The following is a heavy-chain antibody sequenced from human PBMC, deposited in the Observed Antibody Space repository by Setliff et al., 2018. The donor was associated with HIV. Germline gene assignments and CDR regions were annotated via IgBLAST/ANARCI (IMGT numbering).Heavy chain of an antibody. CDR3: ARWGAGYNSYDS. Sequence: SETLSLTCAVSGGSISSDNWWTWVRQAPGKGLEWIGEIYHSEYTNYNPSLKSRVSMSVDKSKNQFSVKLTSVTAADTAVYFCARWGAGYNSYDSWGQGSLVTVSS. CDR2: IYHSEYT. J-gene: IGHJ4*02. V-gene: IGHV4-4*02. CDR1: GGSISSDNW. D-gene: IGHD5-12*01.